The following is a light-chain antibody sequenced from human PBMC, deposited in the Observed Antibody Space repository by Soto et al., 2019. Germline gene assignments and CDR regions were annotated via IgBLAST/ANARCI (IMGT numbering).Light chain of an antibody. CDR1: HSVTNNS. V-gene: IGKV3-20*01. CDR2: GAS. CDR3: QQYGSSPET. Sequence: EIVLTQSPGTLSSSPGERVILSCRASHSVTNNSLVWYQQKPGQAPRLLIFGASSRATGVPDRFSGGGSGTDFTLIISRLEPEDLGVYYCQQYGSSPETFGQGTKVEIK. J-gene: IGKJ1*01.